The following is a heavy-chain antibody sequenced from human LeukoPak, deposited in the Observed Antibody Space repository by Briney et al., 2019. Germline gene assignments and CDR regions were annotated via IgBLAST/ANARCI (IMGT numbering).Heavy chain of an antibody. V-gene: IGHV4-30-4*01. CDR3: ARYGDYGDYGDY. CDR2: IYYSGST. CDR1: GGSISSGDYY. Sequence: SETLSLTCTVSGGSISSGDYYWSWIRQPPGKGLEWIGYIYYSGSTYYNPSLKSRVTISVDTSKNQFSLKLSSVTAADTAVYYCARYGDYGDYGDYWGQGTLVTVSS. J-gene: IGHJ4*02. D-gene: IGHD4-17*01.